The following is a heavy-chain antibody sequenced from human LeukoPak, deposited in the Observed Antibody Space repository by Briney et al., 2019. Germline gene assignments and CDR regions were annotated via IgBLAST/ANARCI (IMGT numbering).Heavy chain of an antibody. V-gene: IGHV3-53*01. CDR3: AREGVQPYYYYYGMDV. D-gene: IGHD1-1*01. CDR1: GFTVSRKY. CDR2: IYSGGDT. J-gene: IGHJ6*02. Sequence: GGSLRLSCAASGFTVSRKYMSWVRQAPGKGLEWVSVIYSGGDTYYADSVKGRFTISRDNSKNTLYPQMNSLRAEDTAIYYCAREGVQPYYYYYGMDVWGQGTTVTVSS.